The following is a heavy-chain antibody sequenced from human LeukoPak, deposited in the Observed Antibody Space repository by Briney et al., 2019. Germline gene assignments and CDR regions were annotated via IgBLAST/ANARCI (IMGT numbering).Heavy chain of an antibody. CDR3: VKTYYYDSSGYSADAFDV. Sequence: ASVKVSCKASGYTFTGYYMHWVRQAPGQGLEWMGWISAYNGNTNYAQKVQGRVSMTTDTSTSTAYMELRSLRSDDTAVYYCVKTYYYDSSGYSADAFDVWGQGTMVTVSS. CDR1: GYTFTGYY. CDR2: ISAYNGNT. D-gene: IGHD3-22*01. J-gene: IGHJ3*01. V-gene: IGHV1-18*04.